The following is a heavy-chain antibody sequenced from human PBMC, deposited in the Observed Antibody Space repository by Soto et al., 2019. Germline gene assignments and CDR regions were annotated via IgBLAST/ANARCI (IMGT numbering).Heavy chain of an antibody. Sequence: SVTVSCKAPGGTFSSYAISWVRQAPGQGLEWLGGIIPIFGTANYAQKFQGRVTITADKSTSTAYMELSSRRSEDTAVYYCASGASGYRSGGYGIVRHDAFDIWGPGTMVTVSS. V-gene: IGHV1-69*06. CDR1: GGTFSSYA. J-gene: IGHJ3*02. D-gene: IGHD6-19*01. CDR3: ASGASGYRSGGYGIVRHDAFDI. CDR2: IIPIFGTA.